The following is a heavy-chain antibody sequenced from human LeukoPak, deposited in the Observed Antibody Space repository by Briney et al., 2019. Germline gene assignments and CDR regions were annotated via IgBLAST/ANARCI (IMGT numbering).Heavy chain of an antibody. CDR3: AREGYDFWSGYPNYYYYMDV. CDR2: ISSSSSTI. Sequence: PGGSLRLSCAASGFTFSSYSMNWVRQAPGKGLEWVSYISSSSSTIYYADSVKGRFTISRDNAKNSLYLQMNSLRAEDAAVYYYAREGYDFWSGYPNYYYYMDVWGKGTTVTVSS. CDR1: GFTFSSYS. J-gene: IGHJ6*03. V-gene: IGHV3-48*01. D-gene: IGHD3-3*01.